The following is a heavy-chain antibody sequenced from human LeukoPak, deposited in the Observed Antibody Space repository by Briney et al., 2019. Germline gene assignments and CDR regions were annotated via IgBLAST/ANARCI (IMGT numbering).Heavy chain of an antibody. CDR1: GYTFTSYD. CDR3: ARGGFLEWLPLDY. CDR2: MNPNSGNT. D-gene: IGHD3-3*01. J-gene: IGHJ4*02. Sequence: ASVKVSCKASGYTFTSYDLHWVRQATGKGLAWMGWMNPNSGNTGYAQKFQGRVTTTRNTSISTAYMELSSLRSEDTAVYYCARGGFLEWLPLDYWGQGTLVTVSS. V-gene: IGHV1-8*03.